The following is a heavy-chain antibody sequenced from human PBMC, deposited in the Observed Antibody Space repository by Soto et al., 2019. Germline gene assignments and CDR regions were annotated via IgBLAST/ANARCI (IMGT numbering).Heavy chain of an antibody. D-gene: IGHD5-12*01. CDR2: IYYSGST. V-gene: IGHV4-59*08. Sequence: SETLSLTCTVSEDSIINHDWSWIRQPPGKGLEWIGYIYYSGSTNYNPSLKSRVTISVDTSKNQFSLKLSSVTAADTAVYYCASGSRWFDPWGQGTLVTVSS. CDR1: EDSIINHD. CDR3: ASGSRWFDP. J-gene: IGHJ5*02.